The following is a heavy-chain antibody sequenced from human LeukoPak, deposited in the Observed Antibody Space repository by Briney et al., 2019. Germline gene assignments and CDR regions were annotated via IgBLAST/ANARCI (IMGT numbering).Heavy chain of an antibody. V-gene: IGHV3-21*01. CDR2: ISSNPNYI. Sequence: GGSLRLSCAASGFTFSAYTMNWVRQAPGMGPEWVSSISSNPNYIYYTDSLKGRVTISRDNAKNSLYLQMNNLRAEDTAVYYCARCGYYGDYDLIDNWGQGTLVTVSS. J-gene: IGHJ4*02. D-gene: IGHD3-22*01. CDR3: ARCGYYGDYDLIDN. CDR1: GFTFSAYT.